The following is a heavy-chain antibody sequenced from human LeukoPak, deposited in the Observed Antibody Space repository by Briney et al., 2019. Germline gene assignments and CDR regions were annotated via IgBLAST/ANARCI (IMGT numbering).Heavy chain of an antibody. Sequence: PSETLSLTCTVSGGSISSYYWSWIRQPPGKGLEWIGYIYYSGSTNYNPSLKSRVTISVDTSKNQFSLKLSSVTAADTAVYYCARDRAGPYDFWSGYHGGYYYGMDVWGQGTTVTVSS. CDR2: IYYSGST. CDR3: ARDRAGPYDFWSGYHGGYYYGMDV. V-gene: IGHV4-59*01. CDR1: GGSISSYY. J-gene: IGHJ6*02. D-gene: IGHD3-3*01.